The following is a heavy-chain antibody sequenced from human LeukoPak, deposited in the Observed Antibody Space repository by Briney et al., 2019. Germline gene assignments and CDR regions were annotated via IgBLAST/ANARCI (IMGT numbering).Heavy chain of an antibody. Sequence: PGGSLRLSCAASGFTFSSYSMNWVRQAPGKGLEWVSAISGSGGSTYYADSVKGRFPISRDNSKNTLYLQMNSLRAEDTAVYYCAAHYYGSGTPLTNRNTGEWGGQGTLVTVSS. CDR1: GFTFSSYS. CDR3: AAHYYGSGTPLTNRNTGEW. V-gene: IGHV3-23*01. D-gene: IGHD3-10*01. CDR2: ISGSGGST. J-gene: IGHJ4*02.